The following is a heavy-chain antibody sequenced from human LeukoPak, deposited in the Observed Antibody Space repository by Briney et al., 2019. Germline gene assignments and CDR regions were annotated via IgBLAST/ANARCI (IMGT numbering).Heavy chain of an antibody. D-gene: IGHD1-1*01. CDR1: GFTLSSYA. V-gene: IGHV3-23*01. CDR2: ISGSGGST. CDR3: TREGTWDDFDY. J-gene: IGHJ4*02. Sequence: PGGSLRLSCAASGFTLSSYAMSWVRQAPGKGLEWVSVISGSGGSTYYADSVKGRFTISRDNSKNTLYLQMNSLRAEDTALYYCTREGTWDDFDYWGQGTRVTVSS.